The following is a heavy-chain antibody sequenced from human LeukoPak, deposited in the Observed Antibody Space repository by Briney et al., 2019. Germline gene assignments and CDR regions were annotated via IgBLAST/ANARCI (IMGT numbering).Heavy chain of an antibody. D-gene: IGHD6-13*01. CDR1: GYTFTSFG. J-gene: IGHJ4*02. V-gene: IGHV1-18*01. Sequence: ASVKVSCKASGYTFTSFGVAWVRQAPGQGLEWMGWISTYYGNTNYAQELQGRVSMTTDTSTSTAYMELESLRSDDTAVYYCARYEPAGTPVGYWGQGTLVTVSS. CDR3: ARYEPAGTPVGY. CDR2: ISTYYGNT.